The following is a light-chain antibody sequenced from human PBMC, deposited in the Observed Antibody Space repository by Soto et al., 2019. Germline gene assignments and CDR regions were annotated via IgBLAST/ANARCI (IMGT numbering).Light chain of an antibody. CDR3: SSYTVSSTLVA. CDR2: DVS. V-gene: IGLV2-14*01. Sequence: QSALTQPASVSGSPGQSITISCTGTSSDVGGYNYVSWYQQHPGKAPKLMIFDVSNRPLGVSYRFSGSKSGNTASLTISGLQAEDEADYYCSSYTVSSTLVAFGGGTKVTVL. J-gene: IGLJ2*01. CDR1: SSDVGGYNY.